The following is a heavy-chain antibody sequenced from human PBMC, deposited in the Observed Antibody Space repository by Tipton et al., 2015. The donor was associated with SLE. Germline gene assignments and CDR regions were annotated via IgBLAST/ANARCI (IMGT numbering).Heavy chain of an antibody. V-gene: IGHV4-59*01. J-gene: IGHJ4*02. CDR2: IYYSGST. D-gene: IGHD6-19*01. CDR1: GGSFSGYY. Sequence: TLSLTCAVYGGSFSGYYWSWIRQPPGKGLEWIGYIYYSGSTNYNPSLKSRVTISVDTSKNQFSLKLSSVTAADTAVYYCARDFGIAVAGGDYWGQGTLVTVSS. CDR3: ARDFGIAVAGGDY.